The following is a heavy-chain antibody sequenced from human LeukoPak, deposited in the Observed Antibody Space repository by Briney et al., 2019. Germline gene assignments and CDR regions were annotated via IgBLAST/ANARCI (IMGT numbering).Heavy chain of an antibody. CDR2: INHSGCN. Sequence: SWAVPLTCACYGWSYRGYYWSWIRPPRWKGLEWIGEINHSGCNNYNPSIQRRVTISVDTSKNQFSLKLSSVTAADTAVYCCARGRSSSWYGGVYFDYWGQGTLVTVSS. D-gene: IGHD6-13*01. J-gene: IGHJ4*02. CDR3: ARGRSSSWYGGVYFDY. V-gene: IGHV4-34*01. CDR1: GWSYRGYY.